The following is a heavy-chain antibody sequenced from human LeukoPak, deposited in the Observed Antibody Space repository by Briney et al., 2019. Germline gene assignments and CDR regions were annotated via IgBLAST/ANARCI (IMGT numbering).Heavy chain of an antibody. J-gene: IGHJ4*02. CDR1: GFTFNSYA. CDR2: ISGRGGRT. D-gene: IGHD6-19*01. CDR3: AKLTHDGYASGWYLIVDYFDY. Sequence: RRCRRPACAAAGFTFNSYAISWVSQAPGEWLGRVSSISGRGGRTYSADSVKGRFTISRDNSKNTLYLQMNSLRAEDTAVYYCAKLTHDGYASGWYLIVDYFDYWGQGTLVTVSS. V-gene: IGHV3-23*01.